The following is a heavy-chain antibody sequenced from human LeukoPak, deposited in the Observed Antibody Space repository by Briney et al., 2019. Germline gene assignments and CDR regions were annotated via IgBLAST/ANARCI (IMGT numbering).Heavy chain of an antibody. D-gene: IGHD2-2*01. V-gene: IGHV4-39*01. CDR2: IYYSGST. CDR3: ARQLGYCISTSCYADKVDY. J-gene: IGHJ4*02. Sequence: PSETLSLTCTVSGGSISSSSYYWGWIRQPPGKGLEWIGSIYYSGSTYYNPSLKSRVTISVDTSKNQFPLKLSSVTAADTAVYYCARQLGYCISTSCYADKVDYWGQGTLVTVSS. CDR1: GGSISSSSYY.